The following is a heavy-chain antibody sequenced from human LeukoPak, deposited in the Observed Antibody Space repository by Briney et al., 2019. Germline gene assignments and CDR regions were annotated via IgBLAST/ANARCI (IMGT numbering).Heavy chain of an antibody. V-gene: IGHV3-23*05. Sequence: GGSLRLSCAASSFSIRNFGMAWVRQAPGKGLEWVSTIDSNGHRTHYADSVKGRFTISRDNSKNTVYLQMNILRVEDTAIYYCANDPQYDDFDVWGQGTMVTVSS. CDR2: IDSNGHRT. CDR3: ANDPQYDDFDV. CDR1: SFSIRNFG. J-gene: IGHJ3*01.